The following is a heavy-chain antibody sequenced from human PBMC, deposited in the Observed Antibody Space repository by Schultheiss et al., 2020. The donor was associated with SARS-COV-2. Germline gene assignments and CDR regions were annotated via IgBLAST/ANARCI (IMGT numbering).Heavy chain of an antibody. D-gene: IGHD2-21*02. CDR2: IWYDGSNK. J-gene: IGHJ6*02. Sequence: GGSLRLSCAASGFTFSSYAMHWVRQAPGKGLEWVAVIWYDGSNKYYADSVKGRFTISRDNSKNTLYLQMNSLRAEDTAVYYCAKVWTGGVTYYYGMDVWGQGTTVTVSS. CDR3: AKVWTGGVTYYYGMDV. V-gene: IGHV3-33*06. CDR1: GFTFSSYA.